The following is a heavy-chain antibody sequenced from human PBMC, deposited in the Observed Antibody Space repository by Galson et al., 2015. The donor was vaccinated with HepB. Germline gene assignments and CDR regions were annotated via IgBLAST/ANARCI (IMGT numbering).Heavy chain of an antibody. V-gene: IGHV5-51*01. D-gene: IGHD3-22*01. Sequence: QSGAEVKKPGESLKISCKGSGYSFTSYWIGWVRQMPGKGLEWMGIIYPGDSDTRYSPSFQGQVTISADKSISTAYLQWSSLKASDTAMYYCARHQPYYYSSGYLSRVAFDIWGQGTMVTVSS. CDR2: IYPGDSDT. CDR1: GYSFTSYW. J-gene: IGHJ3*02. CDR3: ARHQPYYYSSGYLSRVAFDI.